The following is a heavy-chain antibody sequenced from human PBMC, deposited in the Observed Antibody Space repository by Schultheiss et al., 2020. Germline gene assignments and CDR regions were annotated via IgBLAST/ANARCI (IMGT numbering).Heavy chain of an antibody. Sequence: SATLSLTCTVSGGSISSYYWSWIRQPPGKGLEWIGYIYYSGSTNYNPSLKSRVTISVDTSKNQFSLKLSSVTAADTAVYYCARELNGGDMDVWGKGTTVTVSS. CDR1: GGSISSYY. D-gene: IGHD2-8*01. J-gene: IGHJ6*03. CDR3: ARELNGGDMDV. CDR2: IYYSGST. V-gene: IGHV4-59*01.